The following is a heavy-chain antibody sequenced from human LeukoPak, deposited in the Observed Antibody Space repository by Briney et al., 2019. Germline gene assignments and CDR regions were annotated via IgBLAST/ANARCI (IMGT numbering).Heavy chain of an antibody. CDR1: AFSLNAYN. Sequence: PGGSLRLSCAASAFSLNAYNMNWVRQAPGKGLEWVSSISYTGTYIYYADSVTGRFTISRDNAQNSLYLQMNSLRAEDTAIYYCVRDRGTYRPIDYWGQGTLVTVSS. CDR3: VRDRGTYRPIDY. V-gene: IGHV3-21*04. CDR2: ISYTGTYI. J-gene: IGHJ4*02. D-gene: IGHD1-26*01.